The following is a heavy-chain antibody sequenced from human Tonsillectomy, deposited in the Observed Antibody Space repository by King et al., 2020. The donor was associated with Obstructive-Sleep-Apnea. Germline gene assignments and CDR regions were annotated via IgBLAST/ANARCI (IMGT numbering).Heavy chain of an antibody. V-gene: IGHV4-34*01. Sequence: VQLQQGGAGLLKPSETLSLTCAVYGGSFSGYYWSWIRQPPGKGLEWIGEINHSGSTNYNPSLKSRVTISVDTSKNQFSLKLSSVTAADTAVYYCASPDIVVPWGQGTLVTVSS. CDR1: GGSFSGYY. D-gene: IGHD2-2*01. CDR2: INHSGST. CDR3: ASPDIVVP. J-gene: IGHJ5*02.